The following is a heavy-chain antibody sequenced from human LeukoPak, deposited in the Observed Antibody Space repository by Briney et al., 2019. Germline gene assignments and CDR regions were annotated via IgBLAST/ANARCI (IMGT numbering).Heavy chain of an antibody. D-gene: IGHD6-19*01. Sequence: GGSLRLSCAASGFTFSSYEMNWVRQAPGKGLEWVSYISSSGSTIYYADSVKGRFTISRDNSKNTLYLQMNSLRAEDTAVYYCAKGNWYSSGWYTRHYYYYMDVWGKGTTVTVSS. J-gene: IGHJ6*03. CDR2: ISSSGSTI. CDR1: GFTFSSYE. CDR3: AKGNWYSSGWYTRHYYYYMDV. V-gene: IGHV3-48*03.